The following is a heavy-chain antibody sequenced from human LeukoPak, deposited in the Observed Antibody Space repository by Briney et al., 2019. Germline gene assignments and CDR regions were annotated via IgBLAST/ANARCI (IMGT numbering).Heavy chain of an antibody. Sequence: GGSLRLSCAASGFTFSSNWMHWVRQAPGKGLVWVSRINSDGSRTTYADSVKGRFTISRDNAKNTLYLQMNSLRAEDTAVYYCARLSNGAFFDYWGQGTLVTVSS. CDR1: GFTFSSNW. J-gene: IGHJ4*02. D-gene: IGHD6-19*01. V-gene: IGHV3-74*01. CDR2: INSDGSRT. CDR3: ARLSNGAFFDY.